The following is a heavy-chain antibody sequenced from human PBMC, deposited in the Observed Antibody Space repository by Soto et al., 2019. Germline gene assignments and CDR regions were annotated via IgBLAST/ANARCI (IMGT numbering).Heavy chain of an antibody. CDR3: ARGSLPVAGTFDY. CDR1: GFTFSSYG. CDR2: IWYDGSNK. D-gene: IGHD6-19*01. J-gene: IGHJ4*02. Sequence: GGSLRLSCAASGFTFSSYGMHWVRQAPGKGLEWVAVIWYDGSNKYYADSVKGRFTISRDNSKNTLYLQMNSLRAEDTAVYYCARGSLPVAGTFDYWGQGTLVTVSS. V-gene: IGHV3-33*01.